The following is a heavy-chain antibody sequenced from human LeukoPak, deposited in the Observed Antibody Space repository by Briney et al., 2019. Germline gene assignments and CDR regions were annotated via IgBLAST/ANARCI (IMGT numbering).Heavy chain of an antibody. V-gene: IGHV3-7*01. CDR3: ARELYYYGSGNGY. CDR2: IKQDGSEK. D-gene: IGHD3-10*01. CDR1: GYTFTSYG. J-gene: IGHJ4*02. Sequence: SCKASGYTFTSYGISWVRQAPGKGLEWVANIKQDGSEKYYVDSVKGRFTISRDNAKNSLYLQMNSLRAEDTAVYYCARELYYYGSGNGYWGQGTLVTVSS.